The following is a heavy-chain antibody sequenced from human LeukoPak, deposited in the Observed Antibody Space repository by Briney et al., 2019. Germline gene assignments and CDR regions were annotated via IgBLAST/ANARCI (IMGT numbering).Heavy chain of an antibody. CDR1: GGSIISSSYY. CDR3: ARDRYYYDSSGYYYVGAAFDI. D-gene: IGHD3-22*01. CDR2: INHSGST. V-gene: IGHV4-39*07. Sequence: SETLSLTCTVSGGSIISSSYYWGWIRQPPGKGLEWIGEINHSGSTNYNPSLKSRVTISVDTSKNQFSLKLSSVTAADTAVYYCARDRYYYDSSGYYYVGAAFDIWGQGTMVTVSS. J-gene: IGHJ3*02.